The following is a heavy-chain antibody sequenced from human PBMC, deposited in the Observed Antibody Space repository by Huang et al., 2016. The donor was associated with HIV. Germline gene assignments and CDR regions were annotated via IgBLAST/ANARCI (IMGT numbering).Heavy chain of an antibody. CDR3: ARHFGSWSGYFDS. CDR1: GGSSTDSNYY. V-gene: IGHV4-39*01. J-gene: IGHJ4*02. Sequence: QLQLQESGPGLVRPSATLSLICTVSGGSSTDSNYYWGWIRQPPGKGLEWIGSIYYSGDTDYNPSLKSRVTMSVDTSKNRFSLDIRSVAVADTAIYYCARHFGSWSGYFDSWGQGTLVPVSS. D-gene: IGHD3-10*01. CDR2: IYYSGDT.